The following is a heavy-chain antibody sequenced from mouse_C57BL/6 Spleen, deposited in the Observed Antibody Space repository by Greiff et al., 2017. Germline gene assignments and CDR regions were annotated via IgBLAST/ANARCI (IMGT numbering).Heavy chain of an antibody. CDR1: GYTFTSYN. Sequence: QVQLQQSGAELVRPGASVKMSCKASGYTFTSYNMHWVKQTPRQGLEWIGAIYPGTGDTSYNQKFKGKAKLTVTKSSSPAYMHLSSLTSEYSAVYFCARSDDGYYCYFDYWGQGTTLTVSS. V-gene: IGHV1-12*01. CDR2: IYPGTGDT. CDR3: ARSDDGYYCYFDY. D-gene: IGHD2-3*01. J-gene: IGHJ2*01.